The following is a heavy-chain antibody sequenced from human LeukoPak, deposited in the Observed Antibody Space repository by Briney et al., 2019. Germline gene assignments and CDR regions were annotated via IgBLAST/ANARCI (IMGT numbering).Heavy chain of an antibody. V-gene: IGHV3-21*01. CDR1: GFTFDDYA. CDR3: AREDGVCSGGSCYSTPYYFDY. Sequence: GGSLRLSCAASGFTFDDYAMHWVRQAPGKGLEWVSSISSSSSYIYYADSVKGRFTISRDNAKNSLYLQMNSLRAEDTAVYYCAREDGVCSGGSCYSTPYYFDYWGQGTLVTVSS. D-gene: IGHD2-15*01. J-gene: IGHJ4*02. CDR2: ISSSSSYI.